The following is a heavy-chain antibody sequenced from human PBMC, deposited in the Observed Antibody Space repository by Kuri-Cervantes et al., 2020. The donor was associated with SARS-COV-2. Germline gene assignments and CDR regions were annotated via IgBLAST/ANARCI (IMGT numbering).Heavy chain of an antibody. V-gene: IGHV5-10-1*01. CDR2: IDPSDSYT. Sequence: GSLRLSCKGSGYSFTSYWISWVRQMPGKGLEWMGRIDPSDSYTNYSPSFQGHVTISADKSISTAYLQWSSLKASDTAMYYYARLPCSSTSCYTRYDYYGMDVWGQGTTVTVSS. CDR1: GYSFTSYW. CDR3: ARLPCSSTSCYTRYDYYGMDV. D-gene: IGHD2-2*02. J-gene: IGHJ6*02.